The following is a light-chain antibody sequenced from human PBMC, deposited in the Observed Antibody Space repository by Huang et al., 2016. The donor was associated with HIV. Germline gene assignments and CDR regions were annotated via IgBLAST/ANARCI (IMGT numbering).Light chain of an antibody. V-gene: IGKV2-28*01. CDR2: WVS. J-gene: IGKJ3*01. Sequence: DIVMTQSPLSLPVTPGEPASISCRSSQSLLPSNGYYYLDWYLQKPGQSPQLLIYWVSKRASGVPDRFSGSGSGTDVTLKISRVEAEDVWVYYCMQARQTPFTFGPGTKVHIK. CDR1: QSLLPSNGYYY. CDR3: MQARQTPFT.